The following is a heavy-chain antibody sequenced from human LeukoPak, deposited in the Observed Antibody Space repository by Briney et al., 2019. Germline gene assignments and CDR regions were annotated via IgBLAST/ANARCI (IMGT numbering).Heavy chain of an antibody. D-gene: IGHD6-19*01. Sequence: GGSLRLSCAASGFTFSSYWMSWVRQAPGKGLEWVANIKQDGSEKYYVDSVKGRFTISRDNAKNSLYLQMNSLRAEDTAVYYCARDSSGRGWHKYYFDYWGQGTLVTVSS. J-gene: IGHJ4*02. CDR3: ARDSSGRGWHKYYFDY. CDR1: GFTFSSYW. CDR2: IKQDGSEK. V-gene: IGHV3-7*01.